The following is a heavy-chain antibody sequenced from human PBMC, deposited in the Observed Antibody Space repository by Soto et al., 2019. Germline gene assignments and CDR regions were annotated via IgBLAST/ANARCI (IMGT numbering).Heavy chain of an antibody. Sequence: PSETLSLTCTVSGGSISSYYWSWIRQPPGKGLEWIGYIYYSGSTNYNPSLKSRVTISVDTSKNQFSLKLSSVTAADTAVYYCARDIYSSSWYPGGWFASWAQGTLVTVSA. CDR2: IYYSGST. CDR3: ARDIYSSSWYPGGWFAS. V-gene: IGHV4-59*01. D-gene: IGHD6-13*01. J-gene: IGHJ5*01. CDR1: GGSISSYY.